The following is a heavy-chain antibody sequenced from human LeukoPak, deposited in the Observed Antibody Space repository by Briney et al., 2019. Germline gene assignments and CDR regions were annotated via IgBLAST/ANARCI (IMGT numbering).Heavy chain of an antibody. CDR2: IYYSGTT. V-gene: IGHV4-39*07. D-gene: IGHD5-18*01. Sequence: SETLSLTCTVSGGSISSSPYYWGWIRQPPGKGLEWIGSIYYSGTTHYNPSLESRVTISVDTSKNQFSLKLASVTAADTAIYYCAKGARGFSYYNWFDPWGQGTLVTVSS. CDR3: AKGARGFSYYNWFDP. J-gene: IGHJ5*02. CDR1: GGSISSSPYY.